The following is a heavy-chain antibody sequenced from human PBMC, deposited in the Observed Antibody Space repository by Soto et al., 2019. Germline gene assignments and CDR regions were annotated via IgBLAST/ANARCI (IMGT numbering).Heavy chain of an antibody. Sequence: EVQLLESGGGLVQPGGSLRLSCAASGFTFSSYGMSWVRQAPGKGLEWVSAISHSGGTTYYADSVKGRFAISRDNSKNTLYLQMNSLRAEDTAVYYCATFIFCSSTSCYGREGGYWGQGTLVTVSS. CDR1: GFTFSSYG. V-gene: IGHV3-23*01. CDR3: ATFIFCSSTSCYGREGGY. J-gene: IGHJ4*02. D-gene: IGHD2-2*01. CDR2: ISHSGGTT.